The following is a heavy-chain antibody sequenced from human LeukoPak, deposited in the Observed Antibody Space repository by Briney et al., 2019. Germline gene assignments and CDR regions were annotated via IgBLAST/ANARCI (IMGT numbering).Heavy chain of an antibody. CDR2: IYYTGST. J-gene: IGHJ5*02. Sequence: SETLSLTCTVSGGSISSYYWSWIRQPPGKGLEWIGYIYYTGSTNYNPSLKSRVSISVDTSKNQFSLRLSSVTAADTALYYCAMGSIPENCFDPGGRGTLFTVSS. CDR3: AMGSIPENCFDP. D-gene: IGHD3-16*01. CDR1: GGSISSYY. V-gene: IGHV4-59*01.